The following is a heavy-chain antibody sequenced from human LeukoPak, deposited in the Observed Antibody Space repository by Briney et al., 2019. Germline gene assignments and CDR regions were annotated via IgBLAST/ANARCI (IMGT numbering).Heavy chain of an antibody. Sequence: GGSLRLSCVASEFTVSSSYMSWVRQAPGKGLEWVSNIYPGGNTNYADSVKGRFTISRDNSKNTLYLQMNSLRAEDTALYYCARESPVAATGRSWFDSWGQGTLVTVSS. D-gene: IGHD6-13*01. CDR2: IYPGGNT. CDR3: ARESPVAATGRSWFDS. CDR1: EFTVSSSY. J-gene: IGHJ5*01. V-gene: IGHV3-53*01.